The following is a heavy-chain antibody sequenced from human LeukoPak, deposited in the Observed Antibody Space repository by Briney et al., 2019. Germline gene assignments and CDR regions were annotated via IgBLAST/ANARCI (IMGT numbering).Heavy chain of an antibody. J-gene: IGHJ4*02. CDR3: TRVGVGGY. CDR1: GFTFSSYG. CDR2: ISYDGSNK. V-gene: IGHV3-30*03. D-gene: IGHD3-16*01. Sequence: GGSLRLSCAASGFTFSSYGMHWVRQAPGKGLEWVAVISYDGSNKYYADSVKGRFTISRDNSKDSLFLQMNSLRAEDTAMYFCTRVGVGGYWGQGTLVTVSS.